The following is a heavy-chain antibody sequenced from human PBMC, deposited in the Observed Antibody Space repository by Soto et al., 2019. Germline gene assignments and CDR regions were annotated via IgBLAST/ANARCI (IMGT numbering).Heavy chain of an antibody. D-gene: IGHD2-15*01. CDR2: IYHSGST. Sequence: SGTLSLTCAVSGGSISSSNWWSWVRQPPGKGLEWIGEIYHSGSTNYNPSLKSRVTISVDKSKNQFSLKLSSVTAADTAVYYCARERYCSGGSCYKDYFDYWGQGTLVTVSS. V-gene: IGHV4-4*02. CDR1: GGSISSSNW. CDR3: ARERYCSGGSCYKDYFDY. J-gene: IGHJ4*02.